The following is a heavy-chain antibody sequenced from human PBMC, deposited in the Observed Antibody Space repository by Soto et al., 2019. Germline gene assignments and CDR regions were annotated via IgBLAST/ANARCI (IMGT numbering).Heavy chain of an antibody. V-gene: IGHV4-30-4*01. Sequence: SETLSLTCTVSGGSISSGDYYWSWIRQPPGKGLEWIGYIYYSGSTYYNPSLKSRVTISVDTSKNQFSLKLSSVTAADTAVYYCARGTNFYGDYVEYFDYWGQGTLVTVSS. D-gene: IGHD4-17*01. CDR2: IYYSGST. J-gene: IGHJ4*02. CDR3: ARGTNFYGDYVEYFDY. CDR1: GGSISSGDYY.